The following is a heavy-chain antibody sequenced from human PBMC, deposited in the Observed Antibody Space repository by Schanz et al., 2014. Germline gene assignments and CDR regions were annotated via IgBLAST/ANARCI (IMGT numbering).Heavy chain of an antibody. V-gene: IGHV3-23*04. CDR3: LAPDYGMDV. CDR2: ISGSGGST. CDR1: GFIVRSNY. J-gene: IGHJ6*02. Sequence: EVQLVESGGGLVQPGGSLRLSCAVSGFIVRSNYMTWVRQAPGKGLEWVSAISGSGGSTYYADSVKGRFTISRDNAKNSLFLQMNSLRAEDTAVYYCLAPDYGMDVWGQGTTXTVSS.